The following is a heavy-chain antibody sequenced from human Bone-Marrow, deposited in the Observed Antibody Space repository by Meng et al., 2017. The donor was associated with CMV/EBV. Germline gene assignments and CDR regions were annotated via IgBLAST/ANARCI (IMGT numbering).Heavy chain of an antibody. CDR2: IVVGSGNT. Sequence: VKVSCKASGFTFTSSAVQWVRQARGQRLEWIGWIVVGSGNTNYAQKFQERVTITRDMSTSTAYMELSSLRSEDTAVYYCAAGGNIVVVPAATMGESEYFQHWGQGTLVTVSS. J-gene: IGHJ1*01. CDR3: AAGGNIVVVPAATMGESEYFQH. D-gene: IGHD2-2*01. V-gene: IGHV1-58*01. CDR1: GFTFTSSA.